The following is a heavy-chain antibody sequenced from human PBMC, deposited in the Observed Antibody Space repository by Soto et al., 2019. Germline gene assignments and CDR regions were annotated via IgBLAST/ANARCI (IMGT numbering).Heavy chain of an antibody. CDR2: IYYSGST. CDR1: GGSISSGGYY. Sequence: QVQLQESGPGLVKPSQTLSLTCTVSGGSISSGGYYWSWIRQHPGKGLEWIGYIYYSGSTYYNPSLXSXXTISVATSKTPFSRRLSSVTAADTAVYYCARSVFPWGQGTLVTVSS. CDR3: ARSVFP. V-gene: IGHV4-31*03. J-gene: IGHJ5*02.